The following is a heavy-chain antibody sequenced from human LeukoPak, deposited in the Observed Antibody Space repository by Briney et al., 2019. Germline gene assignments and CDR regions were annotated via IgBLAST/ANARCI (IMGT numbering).Heavy chain of an antibody. CDR2: IRYDGSNK. V-gene: IGHV3-30*02. J-gene: IGHJ5*01. CDR3: AKGLTYYDFWSGHSFDS. Sequence: GGSLRLSCAASGFTFSSYGMHWVRQAPGKGLEWVAFIRYDGSNKYYADSVKGRFTISRDNSKNTLYLQMNSLRAEDTAVYYCAKGLTYYDFWSGHSFDSWGQGTLVTVSS. CDR1: GFTFSSYG. D-gene: IGHD3-3*01.